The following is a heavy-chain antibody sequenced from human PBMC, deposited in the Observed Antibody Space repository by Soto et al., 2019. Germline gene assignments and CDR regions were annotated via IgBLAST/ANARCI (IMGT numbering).Heavy chain of an antibody. CDR3: AHRWRDLELLPYYFDY. CDR2: IYWNDDK. V-gene: IGHV2-5*01. Sequence: SGPTLVKPTQTLTLTCTFSGFSLSTSGVGVGWIRQPPGKALEWLALIYWNDDKRYSPSLKSRLTITKDTSKNQVVLTMTNMDPVDTATYYCAHRWRDLELLPYYFDYWGQGTLVTVSS. CDR1: GFSLSTSGVG. J-gene: IGHJ4*02. D-gene: IGHD1-7*01.